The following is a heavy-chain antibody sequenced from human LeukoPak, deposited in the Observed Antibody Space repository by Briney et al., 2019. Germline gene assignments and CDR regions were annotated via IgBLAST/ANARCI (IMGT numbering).Heavy chain of an antibody. CDR3: AKAWIQLWLLGY. V-gene: IGHV3-30*18. Sequence: SGGSLRLSCAASGFTFSSYGMHWVRQAPGKGLEWVAVISYDGSNKYYADSVKGRFTISRDNSKNTLYLQMNSLRAEDTAVYYCAKAWIQLWLLGYWGQGTLVTVSS. D-gene: IGHD5-18*01. CDR1: GFTFSSYG. J-gene: IGHJ4*02. CDR2: ISYDGSNK.